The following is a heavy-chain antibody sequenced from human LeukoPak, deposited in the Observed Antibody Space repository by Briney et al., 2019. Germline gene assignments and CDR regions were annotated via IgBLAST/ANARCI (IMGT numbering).Heavy chain of an antibody. J-gene: IGHJ4*02. CDR2: IIPIFGTT. Sequence: SVKVSCKASGGTFSSYASSWERQAPGQGLEWMGGIIPIFGTTNYAQKFQGRVTVATDKSTGTAYMELSGLRSEDTAVYYCARGEGYSYGPVKYWGQGTLVTVSS. V-gene: IGHV1-69*05. CDR1: GGTFSSYA. CDR3: ARGEGYSYGPVKY. D-gene: IGHD5-18*01.